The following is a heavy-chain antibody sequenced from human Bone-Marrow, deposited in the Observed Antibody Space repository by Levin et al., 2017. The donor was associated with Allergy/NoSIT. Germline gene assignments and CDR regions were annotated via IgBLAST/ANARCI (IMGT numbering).Heavy chain of an antibody. J-gene: IGHJ4*02. CDR1: EFTVRTNY. D-gene: IGHD3-10*01. CDR3: ATARVPTPGYFDY. V-gene: IGHV3-53*01. Sequence: GESLKISCATSEFTVRTNYMSWVRQASGKGLEWVSVIYGGNSTYYADSVKGRFTVSRDTSHNTVYLQMRSLRAEDTGVYYCATARVPTPGYFDYWGQGTLVTVSS. CDR2: IYGGNST.